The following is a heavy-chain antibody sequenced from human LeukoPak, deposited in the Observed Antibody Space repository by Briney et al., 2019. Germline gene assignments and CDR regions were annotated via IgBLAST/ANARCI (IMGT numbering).Heavy chain of an antibody. D-gene: IGHD2-2*01. V-gene: IGHV4-39*07. CDR2: IYYSGST. J-gene: IGHJ4*02. CDR3: ARDEGSSYPFDY. Sequence: SETLSLTCTVSGGSIISGSKYWGWIRQAPGTGLEWIGSIYYSGSTYYNPSLKSRVTISVDTSKNQFSLNLSSVTAADTAVYFCARDEGSSYPFDYWGQGTLVTVSS. CDR1: GGSIISGSKY.